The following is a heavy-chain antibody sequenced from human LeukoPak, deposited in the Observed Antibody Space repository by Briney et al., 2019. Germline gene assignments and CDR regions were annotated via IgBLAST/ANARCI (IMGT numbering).Heavy chain of an antibody. Sequence: GESLKISCKSSGYKFTNYWIGWVRQMPGKGLEWMGIIYPGDSDTRYSPSFHGQVTMSADKSISTAYLQWSSLKASDTAMYYCARQGYGGRYYFDYWGQGTLVTVSS. D-gene: IGHD4-23*01. CDR3: ARQGYGGRYYFDY. CDR2: IYPGDSDT. V-gene: IGHV5-51*01. CDR1: GYKFTNYW. J-gene: IGHJ4*02.